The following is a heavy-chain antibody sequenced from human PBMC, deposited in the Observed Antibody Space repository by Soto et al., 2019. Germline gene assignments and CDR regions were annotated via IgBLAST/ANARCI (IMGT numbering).Heavy chain of an antibody. J-gene: IGHJ6*02. CDR1: GLTFSSYA. CDR2: ISTSGGTT. CDR3: AREGVYYCYGMDV. D-gene: IGHD3-16*01. Sequence: GGSLRLSCAASGLTFSSYAMSWVRQAPGKGLEWVSSISTSGGTTYYADSVKGRFTISRDNAKNSLYLQMNSLRDEDTAVYYCAREGVYYCYGMDVWGQGTTVTVSS. V-gene: IGHV3-48*02.